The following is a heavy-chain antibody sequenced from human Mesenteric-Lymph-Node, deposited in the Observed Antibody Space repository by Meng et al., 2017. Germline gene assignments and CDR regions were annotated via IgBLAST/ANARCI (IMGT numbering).Heavy chain of an antibody. CDR2: IYHSGST. CDR1: GGSISSIYC. V-gene: IGHV4-4*02. J-gene: IGHJ5*02. CDR3: ARVAAAGNEWFDP. D-gene: IGHD6-13*01. Sequence: QVQLQESGPGPVKPSQTLSLTCAVSGGSISSIYCWTWVRQPPGKGLEWIGEIYHSGSTNYNPSLKSRVTISVDKSKNQFSLKLSSVTAADTAVYYCARVAAAGNEWFDPWGQGTLVTVSS.